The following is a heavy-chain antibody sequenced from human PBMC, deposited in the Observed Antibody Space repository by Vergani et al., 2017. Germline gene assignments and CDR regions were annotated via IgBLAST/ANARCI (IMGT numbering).Heavy chain of an antibody. CDR1: GFSFPGYA. CDR3: AKDLYYYGSGSYFDY. D-gene: IGHD3-10*01. J-gene: IGHJ4*02. CDR2: VSGSSATP. Sequence: EVQMVESGGGLVKPGGSLRLSCEASGFSFPGYAMSWVRQAPGKGLEWVSSVSGSSATPYYADSVKGRFTISRDNSKKTLYLQMNSLRAEDTAVYYCAKDLYYYGSGSYFDYWGQGTLVTVSS. V-gene: IGHV3-23*04.